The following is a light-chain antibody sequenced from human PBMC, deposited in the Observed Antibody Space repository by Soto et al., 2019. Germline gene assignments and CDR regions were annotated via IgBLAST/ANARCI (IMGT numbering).Light chain of an antibody. J-gene: IGLJ3*02. CDR3: QVWDISSGHVV. V-gene: IGLV3-21*01. CDR1: NIGSKS. CDR2: YDS. Sequence: SYELTQPPSASVAPGKTASVACGGSNIGSKSVHWYQKKSGQATVLVMYYDSDRPSGIPEGFSGSNSGNTATLTISRVEAGDEADYYCQVWDISSGHVVFGGGTKVTVL.